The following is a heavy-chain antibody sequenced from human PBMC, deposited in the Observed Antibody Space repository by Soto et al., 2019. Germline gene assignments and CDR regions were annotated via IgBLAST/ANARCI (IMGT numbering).Heavy chain of an antibody. CDR3: AKDRGGDYGDYYDYYYYYMDV. Sequence: GGSLRLSCAASGFTFSSYAMSWVRQAPGKGLEWVSAISGSGGSTYYADSVKGRFTISRDNSKNTLYLQMNSLRAEDTAVYYCAKDRGGDYGDYYDYYYYYMDVWGKGTTVTVSS. CDR2: ISGSGGST. CDR1: GFTFSSYA. D-gene: IGHD4-17*01. J-gene: IGHJ6*03. V-gene: IGHV3-23*01.